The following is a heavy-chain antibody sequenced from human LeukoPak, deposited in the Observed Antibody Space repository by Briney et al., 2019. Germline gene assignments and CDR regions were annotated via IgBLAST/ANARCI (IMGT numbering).Heavy chain of an antibody. V-gene: IGHV3-48*04. Sequence: GWSLRLSCAASGFTFITNSMNWVRQAPGKGLEWASYISSSGSTIYYADYEKGRFTIPRDNAKNSLYLQMNSLRAEDTAVYYCARDYRRITMVRGVHAGFYYLDYWGQGTLVTVSS. CDR3: ARDYRRITMVRGVHAGFYYLDY. J-gene: IGHJ4*02. CDR1: GFTFITNS. D-gene: IGHD3-10*01. CDR2: ISSSGSTI.